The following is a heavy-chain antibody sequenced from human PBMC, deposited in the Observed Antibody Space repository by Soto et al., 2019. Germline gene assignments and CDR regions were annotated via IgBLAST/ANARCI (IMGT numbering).Heavy chain of an antibody. Sequence: QVQLVESGGGVVQPGRSLRLSCAASGFTFSSYAMHWVRQAPGKGLEWVAVISYDGSNKYYADSVKGRFTISRDNSKNTLFLQINSLRAEDTAVYYCARGILSSGYYYVGPWFDPWGQGTLVTVSS. CDR2: ISYDGSNK. CDR1: GFTFSSYA. V-gene: IGHV3-30-3*01. J-gene: IGHJ5*02. D-gene: IGHD3-22*01. CDR3: ARGILSSGYYYVGPWFDP.